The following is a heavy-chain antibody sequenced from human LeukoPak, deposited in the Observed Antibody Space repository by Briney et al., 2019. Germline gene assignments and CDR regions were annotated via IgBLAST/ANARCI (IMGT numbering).Heavy chain of an antibody. CDR2: ISGSGGST. J-gene: IGHJ4*01. D-gene: IGHD2-21*02. CDR3: AKDQSCIVEVCYWDFDD. CDR1: GFIFMRHA. V-gene: IGHV3-23*01. Sequence: GGSLRLSCGASGFIFMRHAMSWLRQAPGKGLEWVSTISGSGGSTYYADSVKGRFTISRDNSKNTVYLQMNSLRAEDTAVYYCAKDQSCIVEVCYWDFDDWDKGTLVTVSS.